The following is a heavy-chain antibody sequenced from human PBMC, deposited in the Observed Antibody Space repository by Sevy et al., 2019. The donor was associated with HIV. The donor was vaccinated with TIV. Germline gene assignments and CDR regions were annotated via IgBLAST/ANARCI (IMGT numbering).Heavy chain of an antibody. Sequence: LSLTCAASGFTVSSNYMSWVRQAPGKGLEWVSVIYSGGSTYYADSVKGRFTISRDNSKNTLYLQMNSLRAEDTAVYYCAREPILAEDYWGQGTLVTVSS. D-gene: IGHD3-3*01. J-gene: IGHJ4*02. CDR2: IYSGGST. CDR1: GFTVSSNY. V-gene: IGHV3-53*01. CDR3: AREPILAEDY.